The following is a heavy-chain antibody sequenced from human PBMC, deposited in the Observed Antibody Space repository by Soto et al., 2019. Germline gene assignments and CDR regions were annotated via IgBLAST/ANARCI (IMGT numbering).Heavy chain of an antibody. CDR3: AKDTSTYDY. Sequence: SETLSLTCTVSGGSISSSSYYWGWIRQPPGKGLEWIGSIYYSGSTYYNPSLKGRFTISRDNSKNTLYLQMNSLRAEDTAVYYCAKDTSTYDYWGQGTLVTVSS. J-gene: IGHJ4*02. V-gene: IGHV4-39*07. D-gene: IGHD1-26*01. CDR1: GGSISSSSYY. CDR2: IYYSGST.